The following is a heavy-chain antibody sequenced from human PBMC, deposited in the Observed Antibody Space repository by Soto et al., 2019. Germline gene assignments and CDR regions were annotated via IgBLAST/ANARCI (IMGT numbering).Heavy chain of an antibody. V-gene: IGHV3-11*01. J-gene: IGHJ5*02. CDR2: ISSSGSTI. CDR3: ARVEYRGWNWFDP. Sequence: GGSLRLSCAASGFTFSDYYMSWIRQAPGKGLEWVSYISSSGSTIYYADSVKGRFTISRDNAKNSLYLQMNSLRAEDTAVYYCARVEYRGWNWFDPWGQGTLVTVSS. CDR1: GFTFSDYY. D-gene: IGHD1-1*01.